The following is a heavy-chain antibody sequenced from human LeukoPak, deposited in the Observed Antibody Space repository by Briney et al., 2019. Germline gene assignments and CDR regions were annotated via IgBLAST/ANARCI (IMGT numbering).Heavy chain of an antibody. J-gene: IGHJ4*02. D-gene: IGHD3-22*01. Sequence: SVKVSCKASGGTFSTYAISWVRQAPGQGLEWVGRIVPILGTANYAQNFQGRVTITADRSTTTAYMELSSLRSEDTAVYYCAKGGQYVLHYDSSGYPSRGHWGQGTLVTVSS. CDR3: AKGGQYVLHYDSSGYPSRGH. CDR2: IVPILGTA. CDR1: GGTFSTYA. V-gene: IGHV1-69*04.